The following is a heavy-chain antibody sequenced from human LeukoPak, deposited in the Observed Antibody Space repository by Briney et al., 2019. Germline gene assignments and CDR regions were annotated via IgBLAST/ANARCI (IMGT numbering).Heavy chain of an antibody. CDR1: GFTFSSYW. V-gene: IGHV3-74*01. Sequence: GGSLRLSCAASGFTFSSYWMHWVRQAPGKGLVWVSRINSEGSSTSYADSVKGRFTISRDNAKNTLYLQMNSLRAEDTAVYYCARDFLSVGATTSFDYWGQGTLVTVSS. J-gene: IGHJ4*02. CDR3: ARDFLSVGATTSFDY. D-gene: IGHD1-26*01. CDR2: INSEGSST.